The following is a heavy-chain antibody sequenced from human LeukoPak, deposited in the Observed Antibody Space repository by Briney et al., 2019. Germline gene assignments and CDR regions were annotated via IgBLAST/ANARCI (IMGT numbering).Heavy chain of an antibody. CDR3: ARSTFGGIIVIGDY. D-gene: IGHD3-16*02. Sequence: GGSLRLSCAASGFIFSSYGMHWVRRAPGKGLEWVAVISYDGSIEYYTDSVKGRFTISRDNSKNTLFLQMNSLGPEDTAVYYCARSTFGGIIVIGDYWGQGTLVTVSS. CDR2: ISYDGSIE. V-gene: IGHV3-30*03. CDR1: GFIFSSYG. J-gene: IGHJ4*02.